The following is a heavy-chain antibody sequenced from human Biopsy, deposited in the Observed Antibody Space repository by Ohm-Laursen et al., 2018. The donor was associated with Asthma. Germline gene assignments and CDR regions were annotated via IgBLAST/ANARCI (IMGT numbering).Heavy chain of an antibody. Sequence: LSLTCAAAGFVFSQCGMHWVRQGPGKGLEWVAFVSSDGHDKSYEDSVKGRFTISRDNSRNRLYLQINRLTVEDSALYFCARQSGQDFPDTSAFDIWGQGTKVAVSS. CDR1: GFVFSQCG. CDR3: ARQSGQDFPDTSAFDI. CDR2: VSSDGHDK. D-gene: IGHD3-22*01. V-gene: IGHV3-30*03. J-gene: IGHJ3*02.